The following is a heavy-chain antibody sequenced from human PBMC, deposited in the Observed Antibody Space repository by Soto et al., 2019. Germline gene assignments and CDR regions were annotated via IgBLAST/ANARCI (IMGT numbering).Heavy chain of an antibody. CDR1: GFTFSSYA. D-gene: IGHD5-12*01. CDR3: AREGPYDLYYYYYGMDV. CDR2: INSNGGST. J-gene: IGHJ6*02. Sequence: GGSLRLSCSASGFTFSSYAMHWVRQAPGKGLEYVSAINSNGGSTYYADSVKGRFTISRDNSKNTLYLQMSSLRAEDTAVYYCAREGPYDLYYYYYGMDVWGQGTTVTVS. V-gene: IGHV3-64D*06.